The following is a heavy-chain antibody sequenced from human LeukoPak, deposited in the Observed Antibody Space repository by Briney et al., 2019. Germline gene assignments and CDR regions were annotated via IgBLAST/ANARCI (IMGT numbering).Heavy chain of an antibody. CDR2: ISSSSSYI. J-gene: IGHJ4*02. CDR1: GFTFSSYG. V-gene: IGHV3-21*01. D-gene: IGHD2-15*01. Sequence: GGSLRLSCAASGFTFSSYGMNWVRQAPGKGLEWVSSISSSSSYIYYADSVKGRFTISRDNAKNSLYLQMNSLRAEDTAVYYCARRLGYCSGGSCYAGTFDYWGQGTLVTVSS. CDR3: ARRLGYCSGGSCYAGTFDY.